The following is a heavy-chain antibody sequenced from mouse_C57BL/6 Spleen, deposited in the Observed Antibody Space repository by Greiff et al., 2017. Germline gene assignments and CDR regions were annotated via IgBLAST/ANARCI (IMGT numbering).Heavy chain of an antibody. Sequence: QVQLQQPGAELVKPGASVKLSCKASGYTFTSYWMQWVKQRPGQGLEWIGEIDPSDSYTNYNQKFKGKATLTVDPSSSTAYMQLSSLTSEDSAVYYCARYPDYYGSSYSAWFAYWGQGTLVTVSA. V-gene: IGHV1-50*01. CDR3: ARYPDYYGSSYSAWFAY. J-gene: IGHJ3*01. CDR1: GYTFTSYW. CDR2: IDPSDSYT. D-gene: IGHD1-1*01.